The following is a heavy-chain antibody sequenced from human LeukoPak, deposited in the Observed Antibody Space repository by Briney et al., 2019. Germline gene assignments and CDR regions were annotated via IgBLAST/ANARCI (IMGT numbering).Heavy chain of an antibody. CDR3: ARPPSYEPGAFDI. CDR2: IIPILGIA. CDR1: GGTFSSYA. Sequence: SVKVSCKASGGTFSSYAISWVRQAPGQGLEWMGRIIPILGIANYAQKFQGRVTITADKSTSTAYMELSSLRSEDTAVYYCARPPSYEPGAFDIWGQGTMVTVSS. D-gene: IGHD2/OR15-2a*01. V-gene: IGHV1-69*04. J-gene: IGHJ3*02.